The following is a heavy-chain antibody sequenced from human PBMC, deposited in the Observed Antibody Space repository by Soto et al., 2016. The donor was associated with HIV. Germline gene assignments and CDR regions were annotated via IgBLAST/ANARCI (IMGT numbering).Heavy chain of an antibody. J-gene: IGHJ6*03. Sequence: QVQLQESGPGLVKPSQTLSLTCTVSGGSVSGGRYYWSWIRQSAGKGLEWIGRIYTGWEYQLQPLLKSRVTISVDTSKNQFSLKLSSVTAADTAVYYCARDRDFWSGGGDYYVLHGRLGQRDHGHRLL. CDR1: GGSVSGGRYY. D-gene: IGHD3-3*01. CDR3: ARDRDFWSGGGDYYVLHGR. V-gene: IGHV4-61*02. CDR2: IYTGWEY.